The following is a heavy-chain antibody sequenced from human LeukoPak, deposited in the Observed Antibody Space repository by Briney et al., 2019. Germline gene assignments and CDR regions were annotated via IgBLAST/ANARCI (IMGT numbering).Heavy chain of an antibody. CDR1: GFPSSTYW. CDR3: ARTYDYGVVKFDY. CDR2: IKQDGSEK. D-gene: IGHD4-17*01. J-gene: IGHJ4*02. V-gene: IGHV3-7*01. Sequence: GGSLRLSCAASGFPSSTYWMSWVRQAPGKGLEWVANIKQDGSEKYYVDSVKGRFTISRDNAKNSLYLQMNSLRAEDTAMFYCARTYDYGVVKFDYWGQGTLVTVSS.